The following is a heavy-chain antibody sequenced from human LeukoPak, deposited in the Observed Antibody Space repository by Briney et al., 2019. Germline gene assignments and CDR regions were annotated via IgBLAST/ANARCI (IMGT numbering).Heavy chain of an antibody. D-gene: IGHD6-13*01. CDR2: ISGSSGHI. J-gene: IGHJ4*02. Sequence: GGSLRLSCAASGFTFSSYSMNWVRQAPGKGLEWVSSISGSSGHIYYGDSVKGRFTISRDNAKNSLYLQMNSLRAEDTAVYYCAKDPWSSKSYWGQGTLVTVSS. V-gene: IGHV3-21*01. CDR1: GFTFSSYS. CDR3: AKDPWSSKSY.